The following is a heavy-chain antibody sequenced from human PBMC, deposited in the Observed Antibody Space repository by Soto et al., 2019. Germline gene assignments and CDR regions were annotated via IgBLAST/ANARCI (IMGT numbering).Heavy chain of an antibody. CDR3: ARNVDYFDP. CDR1: GYTFTRYA. D-gene: IGHD4-17*01. CDR2: INTGNGNS. J-gene: IGHJ5*02. V-gene: IGHV1-3*04. Sequence: QVQLVQSGTEVKKPGASVKVSCKASGYTFTRYAMHWVRQAPGQGLEWMGWINTGNGNSHYSQKFQGRVTFTRDTSATTVYMELSSLTSEDTAMYVCARNVDYFDPWGQGTLVTVSS.